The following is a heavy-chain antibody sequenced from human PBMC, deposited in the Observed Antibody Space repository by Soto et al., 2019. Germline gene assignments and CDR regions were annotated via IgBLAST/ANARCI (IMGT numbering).Heavy chain of an antibody. D-gene: IGHD2-2*01. J-gene: IGHJ4*02. CDR2: IHYNSNA. Sequence: SETLSLTCTVSGASITNDYWSWVRQPPGKGLGWIAYIHYNSNANYNPSLTSRVIMSLDTSKNQFSLKLLSVTAADTAVYYCASLPCQRSSESCTSCCAFGQWGQGTLVTVS. CDR1: GASITNDY. CDR3: ASLPCQRSSESCTSCCAFGQ. V-gene: IGHV4-59*01.